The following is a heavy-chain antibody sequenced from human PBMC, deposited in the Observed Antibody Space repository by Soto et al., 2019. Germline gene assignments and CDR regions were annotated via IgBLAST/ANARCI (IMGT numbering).Heavy chain of an antibody. CDR1: GYTFTSYG. CDR2: ISAYNGNT. D-gene: IGHD2-15*01. J-gene: IGHJ6*03. V-gene: IGHV1-18*01. Sequence: ASVKVSCKASGYTFTSYGISWVRQAPGEGLEWMGWISAYNGNTNYAQKLQGRVTMTTDTSTSTAYMELRSLRSDDTAVYYCARVPTPRSVFRHLGYYYYYLYVRGQGTSVIVSS. CDR3: ARVPTPRSVFRHLGYYYYYLYV.